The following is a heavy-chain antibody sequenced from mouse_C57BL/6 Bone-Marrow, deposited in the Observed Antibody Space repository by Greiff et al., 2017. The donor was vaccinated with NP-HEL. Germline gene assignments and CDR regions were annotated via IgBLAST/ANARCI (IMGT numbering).Heavy chain of an antibody. CDR3: ARPYYYGSSDKAWFAY. D-gene: IGHD1-1*01. Sequence: EVLLVESGGGLVKPGGSLKLSCAASGFTFSDYGMHWVRQAPEQGLEWVAYISRGSSTIYYADTVKGRFTISRDNAKNTLFLQMTSLRSEDTAMYYCARPYYYGSSDKAWFAYWGQGTLVTVSA. J-gene: IGHJ3*01. CDR1: GFTFSDYG. CDR2: ISRGSSTI. V-gene: IGHV5-17*01.